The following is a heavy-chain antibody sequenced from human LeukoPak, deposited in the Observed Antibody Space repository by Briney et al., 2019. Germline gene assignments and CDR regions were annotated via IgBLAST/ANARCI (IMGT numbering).Heavy chain of an antibody. CDR1: GFTFSSYS. D-gene: IGHD1-26*01. Sequence: GGSLRLSCAASGFTFSSYSMNWVRQAPGKGLEWVSSISSSSYIYYADSVKGRFTISRDSAKNSLYLQMNSLRAEDTAVYYCASGRSDAFDIWGQGTMSPSLQ. V-gene: IGHV3-21*01. J-gene: IGHJ3*02. CDR3: ASGRSDAFDI. CDR2: ISSSSYI.